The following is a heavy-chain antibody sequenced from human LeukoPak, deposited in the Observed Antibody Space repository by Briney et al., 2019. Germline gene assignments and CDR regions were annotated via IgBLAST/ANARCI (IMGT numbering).Heavy chain of an antibody. V-gene: IGHV1-69*13. CDR2: IIPIFGTA. Sequence: SVKVACKASGGTFSSYAISWVRQAPGQGLEWMGGIIPIFGTANYAQKFQGRVTITADESTSTAYMELSSLRSEDTAVYYCARDRDYYDSSGSHYFDYWGQGTLVTVSS. D-gene: IGHD3-22*01. CDR1: GGTFSSYA. J-gene: IGHJ4*02. CDR3: ARDRDYYDSSGSHYFDY.